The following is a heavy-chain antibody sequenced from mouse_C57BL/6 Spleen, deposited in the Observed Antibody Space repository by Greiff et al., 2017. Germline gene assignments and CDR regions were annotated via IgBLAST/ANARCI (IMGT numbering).Heavy chain of an antibody. D-gene: IGHD1-1*01. V-gene: IGHV1-54*01. CDR2: INPGSGGT. CDR3: ARGINYYGSGDAMDY. CDR1: GYAFTNYL. Sequence: QVQLQQPGAELVRPGTSVKVSCKASGYAFTNYLIEWVKQRPGQGLEWIGVINPGSGGTNYNEKFKGKATLTADKSSSTAYMQLSSLTSEDSAVYFCARGINYYGSGDAMDYWGQGTSVTVSS. J-gene: IGHJ4*01.